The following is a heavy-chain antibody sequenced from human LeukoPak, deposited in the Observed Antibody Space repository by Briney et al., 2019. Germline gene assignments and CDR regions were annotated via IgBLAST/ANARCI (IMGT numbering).Heavy chain of an antibody. CDR1: GGSISSSSYY. CDR2: IYYSGST. Sequence: PSETLSLTCTVSGGSISSSSYYWGWIRQPPGKGLEWIGSIYYSGSTYYNPSLKSRVTISVDTSKNQFSLKLSSVTAADTAVYYCASHYYDFWSGYLDYWGQGTLVTVSS. J-gene: IGHJ4*02. V-gene: IGHV4-39*01. CDR3: ASHYYDFWSGYLDY. D-gene: IGHD3-3*01.